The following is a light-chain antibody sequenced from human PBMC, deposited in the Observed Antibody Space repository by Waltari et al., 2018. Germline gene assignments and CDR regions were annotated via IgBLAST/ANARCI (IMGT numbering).Light chain of an antibody. Sequence: QSALTQPASMSGSPGQSITISCTGTSSDVGSNNLVSWYQQHPGKAPKLMIYEGSKRPSGVSNRFSGSKSGNTASLTISGLQAEDEADYYCCSYAGSSTYVFGTGTKVTVL. J-gene: IGLJ1*01. CDR2: EGS. CDR1: SSDVGSNNL. CDR3: CSYAGSSTYV. V-gene: IGLV2-23*01.